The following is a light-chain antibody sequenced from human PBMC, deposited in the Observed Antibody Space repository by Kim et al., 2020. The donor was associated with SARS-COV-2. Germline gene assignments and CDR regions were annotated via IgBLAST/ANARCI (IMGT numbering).Light chain of an antibody. CDR2: DVN. CDR1: SSDVGGYNY. J-gene: IGLJ1*01. CDR3: SSYTSSRYV. V-gene: IGLV2-14*03. Sequence: QSALTQPASVSGSPGQSITISCTGTSSDVGGYNYVSWYQQHPGKAPKLMIYDVNNRPSGVSNRFSGSKSGNTASLTISGLQAEDEADYYCSSYTSSRYVFGTGTKVTVL.